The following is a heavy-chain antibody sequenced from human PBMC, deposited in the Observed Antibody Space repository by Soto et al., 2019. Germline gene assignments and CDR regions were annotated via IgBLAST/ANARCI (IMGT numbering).Heavy chain of an antibody. D-gene: IGHD3-9*01. V-gene: IGHV1-46*01. CDR1: GYTFTTYS. J-gene: IGHJ4*02. CDR2: INPSGGRT. Sequence: ASVKVSCKASGYTFTTYSMHWVRQTPGHGLEWMGVINPSGGRTSYAQKFQGRVTMTRDTSASTVHMELSNLRSEDTAVYFCARDGGYDVLTGHYILLYYLDNWGLGTLVTVSS. CDR3: ARDGGYDVLTGHYILLYYLDN.